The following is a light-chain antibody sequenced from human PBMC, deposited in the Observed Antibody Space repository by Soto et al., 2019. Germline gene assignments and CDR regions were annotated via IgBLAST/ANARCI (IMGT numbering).Light chain of an antibody. CDR1: QSVSNN. J-gene: IGKJ1*01. Sequence: EIAMTQSPGTLSVSPGERATLSCRASQSVSNNVAWYQRKPGQAPRLLFSGASTRATGVPDTFSGSGSGTDFTLTISRLESEDFAVYYCQQYSNWPPTFGQGTRVEVK. CDR3: QQYSNWPPT. CDR2: GAS. V-gene: IGKV3-15*01.